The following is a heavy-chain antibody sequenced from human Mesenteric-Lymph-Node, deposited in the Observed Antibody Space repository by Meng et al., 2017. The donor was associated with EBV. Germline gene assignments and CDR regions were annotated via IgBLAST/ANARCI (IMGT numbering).Heavy chain of an antibody. Sequence: LALQESLTGLVKRSETPCRPCTISGGSIGSNSCCWGWIRQPPGKGLELIGSIYYSGSTYYNPSLKSRFTISVDTSKNQFSLKLSSVTAADTAVYYCARVRGLLWFGEFTVDYWGQGTLVTVSS. CDR3: ARVRGLLWFGEFTVDY. CDR1: GGSIGSNSCC. CDR2: IYYSGST. J-gene: IGHJ4*02. D-gene: IGHD3-10*01. V-gene: IGHV4-39*07.